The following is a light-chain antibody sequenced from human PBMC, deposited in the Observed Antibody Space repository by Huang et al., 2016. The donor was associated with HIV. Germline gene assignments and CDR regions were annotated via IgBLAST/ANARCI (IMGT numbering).Light chain of an antibody. CDR1: QSVLYSSNNKNY. Sequence: DIVMTQSPDSLAVSLSERATINCKSGQSVLYSSNNKNYLAWYQQKPGQPPKLIIYWASTRESGVPDRVSGSGSGTDFTLTISSLQAEDVAVYYCQQYYSTPLTFGGGTKVEIK. V-gene: IGKV4-1*01. CDR2: WAS. J-gene: IGKJ4*01. CDR3: QQYYSTPLT.